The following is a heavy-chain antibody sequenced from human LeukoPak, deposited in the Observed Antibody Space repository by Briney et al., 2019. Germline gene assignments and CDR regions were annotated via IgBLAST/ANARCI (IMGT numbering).Heavy chain of an antibody. V-gene: IGHV3-7*01. J-gene: IGHJ4*02. Sequence: GGSLRLSCAASGFTFSTYWMSWVRQAPGKGLEWVANIKEDGSEKYYGDSVKGRFTISRDKAKNSLYLEMNSLRVEDTAVYYCARDSSGYQWGQGTLVTVSS. CDR2: IKEDGSEK. CDR1: GFTFSTYW. CDR3: ARDSSGYQ. D-gene: IGHD3-22*01.